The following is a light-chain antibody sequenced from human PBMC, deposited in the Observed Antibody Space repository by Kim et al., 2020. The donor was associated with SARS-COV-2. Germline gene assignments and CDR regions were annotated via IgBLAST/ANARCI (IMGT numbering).Light chain of an antibody. CDR3: QQYNIWRT. J-gene: IGKJ1*01. CDR2: GAS. Sequence: LSVSQGESATRACRASQSVSKLAWYQQRPGQAPRLLIYGASTRATGIPARFSGSGSGTEFTLTISSLQSEDFAVYYCQQYNIWRTFGQGTKVDIK. V-gene: IGKV3-15*01. CDR1: QSVSK.